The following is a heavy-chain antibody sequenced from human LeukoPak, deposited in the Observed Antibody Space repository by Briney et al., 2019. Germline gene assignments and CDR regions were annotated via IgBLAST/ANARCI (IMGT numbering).Heavy chain of an antibody. Sequence: SETLSLTCTVSGGSISNSSYYWGWIRQPPGKGLEWIGSIYYSGSTYYNPSLKSRVTISVDTSKNQFSLKLSSVTAADTAVYYCARAYCGGDCYPETIDAFDIWGQGTMVTVSS. D-gene: IGHD2-21*02. V-gene: IGHV4-39*07. J-gene: IGHJ3*02. CDR3: ARAYCGGDCYPETIDAFDI. CDR1: GGSISNSSYY. CDR2: IYYSGST.